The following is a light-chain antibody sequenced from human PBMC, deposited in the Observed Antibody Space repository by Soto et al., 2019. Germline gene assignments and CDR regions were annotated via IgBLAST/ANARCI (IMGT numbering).Light chain of an antibody. CDR2: ADS. Sequence: SYELTQPPSVSVAPGQTARITCGGNNIGNKRVHWYQQRPGQAPVLVVYADSDRPSGIPERFSGSKSANSASLAISGLKSEDEADYYCAAWDDGLNGWLFGGGTKLTVL. V-gene: IGLV3-21*02. J-gene: IGLJ3*02. CDR1: NIGNKR. CDR3: AAWDDGLNGWL.